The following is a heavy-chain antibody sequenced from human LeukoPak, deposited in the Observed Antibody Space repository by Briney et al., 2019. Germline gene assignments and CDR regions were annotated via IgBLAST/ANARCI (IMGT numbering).Heavy chain of an antibody. D-gene: IGHD2-2*01. V-gene: IGHV5-51*01. CDR1: GSTFTSYW. J-gene: IGHJ3*01. CDR3: AKRDCSKTTCYSIGDAFDV. Sequence: GASLKISCKASGSTFTSYWIGWVRQLPGKGLEWMGIIYPDDSETKYSPSFQGQVTISADKSVTTAYLQWSSLKASDTAMYYCAKRDCSKTTCYSIGDAFDVWGQGTMVTVSS. CDR2: IYPDDSET.